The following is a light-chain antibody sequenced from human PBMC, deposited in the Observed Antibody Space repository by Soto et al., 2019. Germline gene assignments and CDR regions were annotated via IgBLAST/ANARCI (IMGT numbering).Light chain of an antibody. CDR2: DAS. J-gene: IGKJ1*01. CDR1: QSISSW. V-gene: IGKV1-5*01. CDR3: HQYGILPRT. Sequence: DIQMTQSPSTLSATAGDRVTITCRASQSISSWLAWYQHKPGKAPKLLIYDASNLDSGVPSRFSGSGSGTEFSLTISRLEPEDFAVYYCHQYGILPRTFGQGTKVDIK.